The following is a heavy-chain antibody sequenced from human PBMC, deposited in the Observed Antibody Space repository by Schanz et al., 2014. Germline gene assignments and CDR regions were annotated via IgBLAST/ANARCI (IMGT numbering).Heavy chain of an antibody. CDR1: GFTFTNLG. CDR2: IWFDGNNK. CDR3: AKDPHRDYGGKPQTFDI. Sequence: VQLVESGGGVVQPGGSLRLSCAASGFTFTNLGMHWVRRAPGKGLEWVAVIWFDGNNKFYADSVKGRFTISRDNSKNTLYLQMSSLRAEDTALYYCAKDPHRDYGGKPQTFDIWGQGTMVTVSS. V-gene: IGHV3-33*06. J-gene: IGHJ3*02. D-gene: IGHD4-17*01.